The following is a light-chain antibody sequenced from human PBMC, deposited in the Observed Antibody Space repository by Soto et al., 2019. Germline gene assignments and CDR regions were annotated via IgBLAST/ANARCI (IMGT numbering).Light chain of an antibody. J-gene: IGKJ5*01. Sequence: DIQMTQSPSSLSASVGDRVTITCQASPNINNYLNWYQQKPGRAPKLVIYDASNLEAGLPSRFGGRGSGTDFAFTVGRLRPEDIATYYSQQYENLPTFGQGTRLEI. CDR2: DAS. CDR1: PNINNY. CDR3: QQYENLPT. V-gene: IGKV1-33*01.